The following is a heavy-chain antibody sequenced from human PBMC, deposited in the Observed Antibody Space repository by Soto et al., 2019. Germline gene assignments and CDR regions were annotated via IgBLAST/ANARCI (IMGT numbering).Heavy chain of an antibody. Sequence: QVQLVESGGDLVKPGGSLRLSCAASGFPFSDYCMSWIRQAPGKGLEWVSSISSSSSDTNYAQSVKGRFTISRDNAKNSLHLQMNSLRAEDTAVYYCARRRPTGYYNYWGQGTLVTVSA. D-gene: IGHD3-9*01. CDR1: GFPFSDYC. J-gene: IGHJ4*02. V-gene: IGHV3-11*05. CDR3: ARRRPTGYYNY. CDR2: ISSSSSDT.